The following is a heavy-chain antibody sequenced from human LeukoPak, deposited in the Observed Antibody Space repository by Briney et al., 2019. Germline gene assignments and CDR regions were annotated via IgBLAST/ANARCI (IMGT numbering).Heavy chain of an antibody. D-gene: IGHD4-17*01. CDR3: VRDQITVTTPFFDY. V-gene: IGHV1-2*02. Sequence: GASVKVSCKASGYTFTGYYIHWVRQAPGQGLEWVGWINCNSGGTSYAQKFQGRVTMTRDTSISTVYMELSTLKSDDTAVYYCVRDQITVTTPFFDYWGQGTLVTVSS. CDR2: INCNSGGT. CDR1: GYTFTGYY. J-gene: IGHJ4*02.